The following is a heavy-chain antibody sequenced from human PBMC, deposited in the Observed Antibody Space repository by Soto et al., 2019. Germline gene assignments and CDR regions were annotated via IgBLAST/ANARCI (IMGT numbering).Heavy chain of an antibody. CDR1: GFTFSLYW. V-gene: IGHV3-7*01. Sequence: EVQLVESGGGLVQPGGSLRVSCAASGFTFSLYWMTWVRQAPGKGLEWVANIQEDGSKKYYVGSVRGRFTISRDNAKKSLYRQMTRLRSDDTAVYFCAKGFAGDMVAVDSWGQGTLVTVSS. CDR2: IQEDGSKK. J-gene: IGHJ4*02. CDR3: AKGFAGDMVAVDS. D-gene: IGHD3-3*01.